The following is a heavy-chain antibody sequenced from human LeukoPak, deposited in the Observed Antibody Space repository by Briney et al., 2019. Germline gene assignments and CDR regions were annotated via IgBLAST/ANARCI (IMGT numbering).Heavy chain of an antibody. CDR1: GGTFSSYA. V-gene: IGHV1-69*06. CDR3: ARGLLWFGELPYYYYGMDV. Sequence: SVKVSCKASGGTFSSYAISWVRQAPGQGPEWMGGIIPIFGTANYAQKFQGRVTITADKSTSTAYMELSSLRSEDTAVYYCARGLLWFGELPYYYYGMDVWGKGTTVTVSS. D-gene: IGHD3-10*01. J-gene: IGHJ6*04. CDR2: IIPIFGTA.